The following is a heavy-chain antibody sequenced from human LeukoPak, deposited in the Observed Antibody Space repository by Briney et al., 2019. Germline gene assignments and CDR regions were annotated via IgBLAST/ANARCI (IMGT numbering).Heavy chain of an antibody. CDR3: AKDSRMLGNYFDY. J-gene: IGHJ4*02. V-gene: IGHV3-23*01. CDR1: GFTFSSYT. CDR2: ISGSGGST. Sequence: PGGSLRLSCAASGFTFSSYTMSWVRQAPGKGLEWVSAISGSGGSTYYADSVKGRFTISRDNSKNTLYLQMNSLRAEDTAVYYCAKDSRMLGNYFDYWGQGTLVTVSS. D-gene: IGHD3-10*02.